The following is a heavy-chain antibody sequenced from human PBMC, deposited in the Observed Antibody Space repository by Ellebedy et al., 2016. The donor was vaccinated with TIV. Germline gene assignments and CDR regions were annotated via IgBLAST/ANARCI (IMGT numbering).Heavy chain of an antibody. Sequence: GESLKISXAASGFTFSNYYMHWVRQAPGKGLEWVAVISYDGSNKYYADSVKGRFTISRDNSKNTLYLQMNSLRAEDTAVYYCARDSVNYGFLNWFDPWGQGTLVIVSS. CDR3: ARDSVNYGFLNWFDP. D-gene: IGHD3-10*01. CDR1: GFTFSNYY. CDR2: ISYDGSNK. V-gene: IGHV3-30*04. J-gene: IGHJ5*02.